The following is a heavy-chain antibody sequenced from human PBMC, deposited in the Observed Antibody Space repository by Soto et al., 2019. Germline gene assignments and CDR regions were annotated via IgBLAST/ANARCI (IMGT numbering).Heavy chain of an antibody. J-gene: IGHJ6*02. CDR2: ISSSSSYI. V-gene: IGHV3-21*01. CDR3: ARDRRGSSSSRDPKGMDV. CDR1: GFTFSSYS. D-gene: IGHD6-6*01. Sequence: GGSLRLSCAASGFTFSSYSMNWVRQAPGKGLEWVSSISSSSSYIYYADSVKGRFTISRDNAKNSLYLQMNSLRAEDTAVYYCARDRRGSSSSRDPKGMDVWGQGTTVTVS.